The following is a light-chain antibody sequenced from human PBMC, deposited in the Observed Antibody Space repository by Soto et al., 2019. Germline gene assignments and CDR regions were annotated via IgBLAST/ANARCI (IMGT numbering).Light chain of an antibody. CDR1: QSVSSY. J-gene: IGKJ4*01. CDR2: DAS. Sequence: EIVLTQSPATLSLSPGERATLSCRASQSVSSYLAWYQQKPGQAPRLLIYDASNRATGIPPRFSGSGSGTDFTLTLSSLEPEDFAVYYCQQRSNWRLVLTVGGGTKVELK. V-gene: IGKV3-11*01. CDR3: QQRSNWRLVLT.